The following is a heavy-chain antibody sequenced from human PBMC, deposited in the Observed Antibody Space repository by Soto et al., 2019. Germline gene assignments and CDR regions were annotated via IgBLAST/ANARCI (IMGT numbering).Heavy chain of an antibody. CDR1: GGSISSGAYS. Sequence: QLQLQESGSGLVKPSQTLSLTRAVSGGSISSGAYSWNWIRQPPGKGLEWIGYIYLSGNTYQNPSLNSRATISLDRSKNQFSLRLSSVTAADTAVYYCAREGYYYDSSGFFDHWGQGALVTVSS. V-gene: IGHV4-30-2*01. D-gene: IGHD3-22*01. J-gene: IGHJ5*02. CDR3: AREGYYYDSSGFFDH. CDR2: IYLSGNT.